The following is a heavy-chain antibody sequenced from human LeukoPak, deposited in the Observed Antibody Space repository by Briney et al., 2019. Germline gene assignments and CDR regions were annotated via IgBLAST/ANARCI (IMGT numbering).Heavy chain of an antibody. CDR2: ISGSGSTI. CDR1: GFPFSSYE. CDR3: ARVRSGYSHENYFDY. Sequence: GSLRLSCAASGFPFSSYEMNWVRQAPGKGLEWVSYISGSGSTIYYADSVKGRFTISRDNAKDSLYLQMDSPRAEDTAVYYCARVRSGYSHENYFDYWGQGTLVTDSS. D-gene: IGHD5-18*01. V-gene: IGHV3-48*03. J-gene: IGHJ4*02.